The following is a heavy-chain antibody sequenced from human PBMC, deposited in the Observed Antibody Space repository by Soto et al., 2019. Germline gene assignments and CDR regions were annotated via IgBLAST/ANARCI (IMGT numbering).Heavy chain of an antibody. CDR1: GGSISSSSYY. D-gene: IGHD6-19*01. Sequence: LSLTCTVSGGSISSSSYYWGWIRQPPGKGLEWIGSIYYSGSTYYNPSLKSRATISVDTSKNQFSLKLSSVTAADTAVYYCARQSSSSGYSSGWYEDNWFDPWGQGTLVTVSS. V-gene: IGHV4-39*01. CDR3: ARQSSSSGYSSGWYEDNWFDP. CDR2: IYYSGST. J-gene: IGHJ5*02.